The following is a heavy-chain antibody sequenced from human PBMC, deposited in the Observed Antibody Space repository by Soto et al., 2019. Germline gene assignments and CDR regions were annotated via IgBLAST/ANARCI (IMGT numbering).Heavy chain of an antibody. Sequence: SETLSLTCTVSGGSISSSSYYWGWIRQPPGKGLEWIGSIYYSGSTYYNPSLKSRVTISVDTSKNQFSLKLSSVTAADTAVYYCARHGPLKREDDAFDIWGQGAMVTVSS. CDR1: GGSISSSSYY. J-gene: IGHJ3*02. CDR2: IYYSGST. V-gene: IGHV4-39*01. CDR3: ARHGPLKREDDAFDI.